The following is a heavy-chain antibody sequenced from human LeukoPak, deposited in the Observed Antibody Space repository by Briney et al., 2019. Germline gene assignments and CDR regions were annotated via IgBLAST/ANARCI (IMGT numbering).Heavy chain of an antibody. CDR1: GGSISSSSYY. J-gene: IGHJ4*02. CDR2: IYYSGST. Sequence: PSETLSLTCTVSGGSISSSSYYWGWIRQPPGKGLEWIGSIYYSGSTYYNPSLKSRVTISVDTSKNQFSLKLSSVTAADTAVYYCARRVRYYDSSGYPNYYFGYWGQGTLVTVSS. CDR3: ARRVRYYDSSGYPNYYFGY. V-gene: IGHV4-39*01. D-gene: IGHD3-22*01.